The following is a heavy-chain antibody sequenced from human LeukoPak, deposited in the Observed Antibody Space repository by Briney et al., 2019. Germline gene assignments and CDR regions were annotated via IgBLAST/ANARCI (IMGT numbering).Heavy chain of an antibody. V-gene: IGHV4-30-2*01. CDR3: ARAPTRYGSGSADYYYYGMDV. D-gene: IGHD3-10*01. J-gene: IGHJ6*04. Sequence: SETLSLTCAVSGGSISSGGYSWSWLRQPPGTGLEWIGYIHHGGSTSYNPSLRSRLTISVDRSKKQFSLKLSSMTAADTAVYYCARAPTRYGSGSADYYYYGMDVWGKGTTVTVSS. CDR1: GGSISSGGYS. CDR2: IHHGGST.